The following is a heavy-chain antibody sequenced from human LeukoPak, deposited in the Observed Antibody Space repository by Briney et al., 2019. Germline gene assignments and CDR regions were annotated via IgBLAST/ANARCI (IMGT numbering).Heavy chain of an antibody. Sequence: ASVKVSCKASGCTFTSYDINWVRQATGQGLEWMGWMNPISGNTGYAQKFQGRVTMTRNTSISTAYMELSSLRSEDTAVYYCARGGYSYFWTGGRELDYWGQGTLVTVSS. CDR2: MNPISGNT. D-gene: IGHD3/OR15-3a*01. V-gene: IGHV1-8*01. CDR1: GCTFTSYD. CDR3: ARGGYSYFWTGGRELDY. J-gene: IGHJ4*02.